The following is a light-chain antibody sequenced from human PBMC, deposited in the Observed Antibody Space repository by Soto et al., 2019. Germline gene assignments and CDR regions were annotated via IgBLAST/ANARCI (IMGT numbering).Light chain of an antibody. CDR1: QSISSW. CDR3: QQYNSFLWT. Sequence: DIQMTQSPSTLSASVGDRVTIICRASQSISSWLAWYKQKPGKAPKLLISKASNLDSGVPSRFSGSGSGTEFNLTISSLQPEDFATYYCQQYNSFLWTFGRGTKVDIK. V-gene: IGKV1-5*03. CDR2: KAS. J-gene: IGKJ1*01.